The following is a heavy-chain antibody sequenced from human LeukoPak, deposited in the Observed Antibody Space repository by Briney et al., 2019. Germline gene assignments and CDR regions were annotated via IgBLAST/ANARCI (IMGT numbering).Heavy chain of an antibody. D-gene: IGHD3-9*01. V-gene: IGHV4-59*08. J-gene: IGHJ5*02. Sequence: SETLSLTCTVSGGSISSYYWSWIRQPPGKGLEWIGYIYYSGSTNYNPSLKSRVTISVDTSKNQFSLKLSSVTAADTAVYYCARAPNYDILTGWASFDPWGQGTLVTVSS. CDR2: IYYSGST. CDR1: GGSISSYY. CDR3: ARAPNYDILTGWASFDP.